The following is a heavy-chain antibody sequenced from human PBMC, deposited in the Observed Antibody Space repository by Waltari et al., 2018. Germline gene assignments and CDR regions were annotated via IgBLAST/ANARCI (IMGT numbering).Heavy chain of an antibody. V-gene: IGHV4-61*09. CDR2: IYTSGST. D-gene: IGHD3-3*01. Sequence: QVQLQESGPGLVKPSQTLSLTCTVSGGSISSGSYYWSWIRQHDGQGLEWIGYIYTSGSTNYNPSLKSRVTISVDTSKNQFSLKLSSVTAADTAVYYCARGYYDFWSGYYTAYFDYWGQGTLVTVSS. J-gene: IGHJ4*02. CDR1: GGSISSGSYY. CDR3: ARGYYDFWSGYYTAYFDY.